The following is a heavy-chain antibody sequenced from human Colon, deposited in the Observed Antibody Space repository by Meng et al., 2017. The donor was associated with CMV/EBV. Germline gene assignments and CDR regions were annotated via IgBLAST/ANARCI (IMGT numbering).Heavy chain of an antibody. V-gene: IGHV3-21*01. Sequence: SGFTLRTFGMGWVRQAPGKGLEWVASITSSSGYIFYADSVKGRFTISRDNAKNLLFLQMNSLRANDTAVYYCARAGGAVAGRGGFDHWGLGTLVTVSS. CDR2: ITSSSGYI. CDR1: GFTLRTFG. J-gene: IGHJ4*02. D-gene: IGHD6-19*01. CDR3: ARAGGAVAGRGGFDH.